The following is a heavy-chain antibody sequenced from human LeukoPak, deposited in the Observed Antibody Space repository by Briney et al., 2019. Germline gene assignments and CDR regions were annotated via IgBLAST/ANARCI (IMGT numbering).Heavy chain of an antibody. CDR1: GGSFSGYY. Sequence: SETLSLTCAVYGGSFSGYYWSWIRQPPGKGLEWIGEINHSGSTNYNPSLKGRVTISVDTSKNQFSLKLSSVTAADTAVYYCASWRGSYFDYWGQGTLVTVSS. CDR2: INHSGST. CDR3: ASWRGSYFDY. V-gene: IGHV4-34*01. J-gene: IGHJ4*02. D-gene: IGHD3-3*01.